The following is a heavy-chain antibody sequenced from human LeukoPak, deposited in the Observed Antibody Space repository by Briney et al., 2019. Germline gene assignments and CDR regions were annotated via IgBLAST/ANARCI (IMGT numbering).Heavy chain of an antibody. Sequence: ASVKVSCKASGYTFTGHYIHWVRQAPGQGLEWMGWIDPNTGGTHYAQKFQGRVTITRNTSISTAYMELSSLRSEDTAVYYCARGGYSGYDLDYWGQGTLVTVSS. J-gene: IGHJ4*02. CDR3: ARGGYSGYDLDY. CDR1: GYTFTGHY. V-gene: IGHV1-2*02. D-gene: IGHD5-12*01. CDR2: IDPNTGGT.